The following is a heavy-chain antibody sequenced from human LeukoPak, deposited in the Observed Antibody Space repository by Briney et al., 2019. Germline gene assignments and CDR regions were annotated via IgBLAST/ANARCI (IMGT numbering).Heavy chain of an antibody. J-gene: IGHJ4*02. Sequence: GGSLRLSCAASGFTFSSYAMHWVRQAPGKGLEWVALIPYDGSNKYYADSVKGRFTVSRDNSKNTLYLQMNSLRAEDTAVYYCAKDGAGSQSYCSSTSCYVDYWGQGTLVTVSS. CDR1: GFTFSSYA. CDR3: AKDGAGSQSYCSSTSCYVDY. CDR2: IPYDGSNK. D-gene: IGHD2-2*01. V-gene: IGHV3-30*04.